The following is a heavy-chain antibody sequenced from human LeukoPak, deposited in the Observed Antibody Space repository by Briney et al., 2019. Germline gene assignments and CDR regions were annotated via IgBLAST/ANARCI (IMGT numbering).Heavy chain of an antibody. CDR1: GITFSNYA. V-gene: IGHV3-64*04. Sequence: GGSLRLSCSASGITFSNYAMHWVRQAPGRGLEYVSAISSNGVYTYYADSVKGRFTISRDNSKNALYLQMNSLRAEDTAVYYCAKETGRWELEWGQGTLVTVSS. CDR3: AKETGRWELE. J-gene: IGHJ4*02. CDR2: ISSNGVYT. D-gene: IGHD1-26*01.